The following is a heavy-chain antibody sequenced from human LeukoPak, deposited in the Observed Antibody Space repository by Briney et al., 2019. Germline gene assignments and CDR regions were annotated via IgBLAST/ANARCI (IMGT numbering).Heavy chain of an antibody. CDR1: GFTFSSYA. V-gene: IGHV3-30*04. CDR2: ISYDGSNK. J-gene: IGHJ4*02. Sequence: PGGSLRLSCAASGFTFSSYAMHWVRQAPGKGLEWVAVISYDGSNKYYADSVKGRFTISRDNSKKTLYLQMNSLRAEDTAVYYCARDLTYYDILTGLFYWGQGTLVTVSS. CDR3: ARDLTYYDILTGLFY. D-gene: IGHD3-9*01.